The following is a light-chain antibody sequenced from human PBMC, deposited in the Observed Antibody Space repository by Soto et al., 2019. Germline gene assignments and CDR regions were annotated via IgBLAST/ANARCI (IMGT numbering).Light chain of an antibody. V-gene: IGKV3-15*01. CDR1: QSVSSN. Sequence: EIVMTQSPATLSVSPGERATLSCRANQSVSSNLAWYQQKPGQAPRLLIYGASTRATGIPARFSGSGSGTEFTLTISSLQSEDFAVYYCQQYNNWPPKWTFGQGTKVEIK. J-gene: IGKJ1*01. CDR3: QQYNNWPPKWT. CDR2: GAS.